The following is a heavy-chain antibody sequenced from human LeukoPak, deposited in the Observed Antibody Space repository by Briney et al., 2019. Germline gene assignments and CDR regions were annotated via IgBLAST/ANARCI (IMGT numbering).Heavy chain of an antibody. D-gene: IGHD3-10*01. V-gene: IGHV1-18*01. CDR3: ARQVDSTMALPDY. CDR2: ISTYNGHT. J-gene: IGHJ4*02. Sequence: ASVKVSCKTSGYTFASYGVTWVRQAPGQGLEWMGWISTYNGHTNYAQKLQGRVTMTTDTSTSTAYMELRSLRSDDTAVYYCARQVDSTMALPDYWGQGTPVTVSS. CDR1: GYTFASYG.